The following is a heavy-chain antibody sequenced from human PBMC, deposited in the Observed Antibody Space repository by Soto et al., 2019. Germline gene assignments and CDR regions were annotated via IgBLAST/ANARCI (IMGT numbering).Heavy chain of an antibody. D-gene: IGHD6-13*01. J-gene: IGHJ4*02. Sequence: SETLSLTCAVYGGSFSGYYWSWIRQPPGKGLEWIGEINHSGSTNYNPSLKSRVTISVDTSKNQFSLKLSSVTAADTAVYYCARGRRRGYSSSWYFDYWGQGTLVTVSS. CDR2: INHSGST. CDR3: ARGRRRGYSSSWYFDY. CDR1: GGSFSGYY. V-gene: IGHV4-34*01.